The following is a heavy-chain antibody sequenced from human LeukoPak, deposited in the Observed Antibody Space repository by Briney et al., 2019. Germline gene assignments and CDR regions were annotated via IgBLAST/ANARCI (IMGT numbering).Heavy chain of an antibody. Sequence: SQTLSLTCAISGDSVSSNSAAWNWIRQSPSRGLEWLGRTYYRSKWYNDYAVSVKSRITIKPDTSKSQFSLQLNSVTPDDTAVYYCARLAAAFGAFDIWGQGTMVTVSS. CDR2: TYYRSKWYN. D-gene: IGHD6-13*01. V-gene: IGHV6-1*01. J-gene: IGHJ3*02. CDR1: GDSVSSNSAA. CDR3: ARLAAAFGAFDI.